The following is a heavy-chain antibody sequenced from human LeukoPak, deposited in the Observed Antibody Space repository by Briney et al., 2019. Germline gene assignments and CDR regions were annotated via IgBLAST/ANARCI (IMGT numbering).Heavy chain of an antibody. J-gene: IGHJ4*02. V-gene: IGHV3-48*03. CDR2: ISSSGKTA. D-gene: IGHD2-2*01. CDR3: ARDRFSSISCYFDY. CDR1: GFTFSSYE. Sequence: GGSLRLSCAASGFTFSSYEMNWVRQAPGKGLEWLSYISSSGKTAYYADFVKGRFTISRDNAKNSLYLEMNSLRAEDTAVYYCARDRFSSISCYFDYWGQGTLVTVSS.